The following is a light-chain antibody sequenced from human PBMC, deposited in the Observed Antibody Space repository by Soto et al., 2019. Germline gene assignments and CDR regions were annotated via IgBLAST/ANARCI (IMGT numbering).Light chain of an antibody. Sequence: VLTQPPSVSGAPGQRVTISCTGSSSNIGAGYVVHWYQQLPGAAPKLLIFSDNNRPSGVPDRFSGSKSGISASLAITGLQTEDEADYYCQTYDNNSDYVFGTGTKVTVL. CDR2: SDN. CDR3: QTYDNNSDYV. V-gene: IGLV1-40*01. CDR1: SSNIGAGYV. J-gene: IGLJ1*01.